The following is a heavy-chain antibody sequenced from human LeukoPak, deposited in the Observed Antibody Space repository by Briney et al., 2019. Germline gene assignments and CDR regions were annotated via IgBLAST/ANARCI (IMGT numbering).Heavy chain of an antibody. CDR2: INPNSGGT. D-gene: IGHD6-13*01. J-gene: IGHJ5*02. CDR3: ARVNLAAAAGTPSSWFDP. V-gene: IGHV1-2*02. CDR1: GYTFTGYY. Sequence: ASVKVSCKASGYTFTGYYMHWVRQAPGQGLEWMGWINPNSGGTNYAQKFQGRVTMTRDTSISAAYMELSRLRSDDTAVYYCARVNLAAAAGTPSSWFDPWGQGTLVTVSS.